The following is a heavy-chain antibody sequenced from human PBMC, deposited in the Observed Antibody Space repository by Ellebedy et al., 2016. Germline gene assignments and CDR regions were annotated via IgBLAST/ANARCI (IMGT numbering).Heavy chain of an antibody. Sequence: GGSLRLXXAASGFTFSSYAMSWVRQAPGKGLEWVSAISGSGGSTYYADSVKGRFTISRDNSKNTLYLQMNSLRAEDTAVYYCAKIMVVAATTFDYWGQGTLVTVSS. CDR1: GFTFSSYA. D-gene: IGHD2-15*01. CDR3: AKIMVVAATTFDY. J-gene: IGHJ4*02. CDR2: ISGSGGST. V-gene: IGHV3-23*01.